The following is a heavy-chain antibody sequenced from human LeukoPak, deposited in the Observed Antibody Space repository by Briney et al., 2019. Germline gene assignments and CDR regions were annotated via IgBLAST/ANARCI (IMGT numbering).Heavy chain of an antibody. Sequence: PGGSLRLSCAASGFTFSSYWMSWVRQAPGKGLEWVADIKHDGSKKYYVDSVKGRFTISRDNAKNSLYLQMNSLRAEGTAVYYVYYCSTDLRIFGRVSSCYYYCIDPWGQGAMVTVSS. V-gene: IGHV3-7*01. CDR1: GFTFSSYW. D-gene: IGHD3-3*01. CDR3: YYCSTDLRIFGRVSSCYYYCIDP. J-gene: IGHJ6*02. CDR2: IKHDGSKK.